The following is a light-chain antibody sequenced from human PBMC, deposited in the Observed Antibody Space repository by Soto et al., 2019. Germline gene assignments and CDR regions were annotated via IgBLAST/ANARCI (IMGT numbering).Light chain of an antibody. CDR1: QSVSSN. J-gene: IGKJ2*01. CDR2: GAS. Sequence: EIVMTQSPASLSTSPGERATLSCRASQSVSSNLAWYQQKPGQAPRLLIYGASNRATGIPDRFSGSGSGTEFTLTISSLQSEDFALYYCQQYNKWPPYTFGQGTKLEI. V-gene: IGKV3-15*01. CDR3: QQYNKWPPYT.